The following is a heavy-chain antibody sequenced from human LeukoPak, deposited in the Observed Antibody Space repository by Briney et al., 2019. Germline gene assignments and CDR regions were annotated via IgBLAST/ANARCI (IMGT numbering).Heavy chain of an antibody. D-gene: IGHD4-17*01. J-gene: IGHJ3*02. CDR1: GGSISSGGYY. CDR2: IYYSGST. Sequence: PSQTLSLTCTVSGGSISSGGYYWSWIRQHPGKGLEWIGYIYYSGSTYYNPSLKSRVTISVDTPKNQFSLKLSSVTAADTAVYYCARDPNGDYIGAFDMWGPGTMVTVSS. CDR3: ARDPNGDYIGAFDM. V-gene: IGHV4-31*03.